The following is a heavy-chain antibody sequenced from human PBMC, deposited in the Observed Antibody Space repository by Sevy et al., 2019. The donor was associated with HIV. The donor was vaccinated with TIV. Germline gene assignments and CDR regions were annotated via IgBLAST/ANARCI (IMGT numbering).Heavy chain of an antibody. CDR3: ARAPTLEWYFDY. J-gene: IGHJ4*02. CDR2: IYHSGST. V-gene: IGHV4-30-2*01. Sequence: SETLSLTCAVSGGSISSGGYSWSWIRQPPGRGLEWIGYIYHSGSTYYNPSLKSRVTISVDRSKNQFSLKLSSVTAADTAVYYCARAPTLEWYFDYWGQGTLVTVSS. CDR1: GGSISSGGYS. D-gene: IGHD2-15*01.